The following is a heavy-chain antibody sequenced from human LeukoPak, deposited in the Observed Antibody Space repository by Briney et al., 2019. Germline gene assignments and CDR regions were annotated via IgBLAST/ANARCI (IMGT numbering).Heavy chain of an antibody. CDR2: INPNSGDT. D-gene: IGHD2-2*01. CDR3: ARDVATLGYCSSTSCYLNWFDP. Sequence: ASVKVSCKASGYTFTGYYMHWVRQAPGQGLEWIGWINPNSGDTNYAQKFQGRVTMTRVTSISTAYMELSRLRSDDAAVYYCARDVATLGYCSSTSCYLNWFDPWGQGTLVTVSS. V-gene: IGHV1-2*02. CDR1: GYTFTGYY. J-gene: IGHJ5*02.